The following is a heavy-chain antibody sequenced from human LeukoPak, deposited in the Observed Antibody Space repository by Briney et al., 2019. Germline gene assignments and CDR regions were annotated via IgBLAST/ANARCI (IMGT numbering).Heavy chain of an antibody. CDR1: GFTFSSYA. D-gene: IGHD1-26*01. V-gene: IGHV3-23*01. CDR2: VSGSGASS. CDR3: ASEVGYLDY. Sequence: GGSLRLSCAASGFTFSSYAMSWVRQAPGKGLEWVCSVSGSGASSYFADSVKGRFTFSRDNSKNTLYLQMNSLRAEDTASYYCASEVGYLDYWGQGTLVTVAS. J-gene: IGHJ4*02.